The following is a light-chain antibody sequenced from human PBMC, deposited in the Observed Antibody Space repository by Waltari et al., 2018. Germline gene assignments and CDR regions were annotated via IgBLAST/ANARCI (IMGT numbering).Light chain of an antibody. J-gene: IGKJ2*01. CDR2: AAS. V-gene: IGKV1-39*01. CDR1: QSISTY. Sequence: DIQMTQSPSSLSASIGDRVTVTCRASQSISTYLNWNQQKPGKAPNLLIFAASILQGGVPSRFSGSGSGTDFTLTISSLQPDDFATYYCQQTHSIPRTFGQGTKLEIK. CDR3: QQTHSIPRT.